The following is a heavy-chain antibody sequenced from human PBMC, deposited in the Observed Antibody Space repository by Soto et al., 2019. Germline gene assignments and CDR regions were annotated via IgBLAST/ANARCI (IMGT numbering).Heavy chain of an antibody. CDR3: ARDLFDY. CDR2: ISSSGNTV. J-gene: IGHJ4*02. Sequence: QVQLVESGGGLVKPGGSLRLSCAASGFRFSDYYMNWIRQAPGKGLEWVSYISSSGNTVYYTDSVKGRFAISRDDAKKSLYLQMDSLRAEDTGIYYCARDLFDYWGQGTRVTVSS. CDR1: GFRFSDYY. V-gene: IGHV3-11*01.